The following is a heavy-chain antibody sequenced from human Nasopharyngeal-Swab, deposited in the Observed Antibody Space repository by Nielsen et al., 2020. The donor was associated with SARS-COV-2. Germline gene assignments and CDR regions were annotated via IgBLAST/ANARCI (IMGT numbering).Heavy chain of an antibody. CDR1: GYTFTSSD. Sequence: VSVKVSCKASGYTFTSSDINWVRQATGQRLEWMGWMNPNSGNAGYAQKFQGRVTMTRDTSISTAYMELSSLTSEDTAVYYCARSSPAFGYWGQGTLVTVPS. CDR2: MNPNSGNA. V-gene: IGHV1-8*01. J-gene: IGHJ4*02. CDR3: ARSSPAFGY. D-gene: IGHD2-2*01.